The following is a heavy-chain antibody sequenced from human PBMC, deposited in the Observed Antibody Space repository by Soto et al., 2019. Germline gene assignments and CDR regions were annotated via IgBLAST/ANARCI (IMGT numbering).Heavy chain of an antibody. V-gene: IGHV3-15*07. D-gene: IGHD3-22*01. CDR2: IKSKTDGGTT. J-gene: IGHJ4*01. Sequence: GGSLRLSCAASGFTFSNAWINWVRQAPGKGLEWVGRIKSKTDGGTTEYAEPVKGRFAISRDDSNNMVYLQMKRLKIEDTAFYYCTTDSYSTIIIVRFDYWGHGTLVTVSS. CDR3: TTDSYSTIIIVRFDY. CDR1: GFTFSNAW.